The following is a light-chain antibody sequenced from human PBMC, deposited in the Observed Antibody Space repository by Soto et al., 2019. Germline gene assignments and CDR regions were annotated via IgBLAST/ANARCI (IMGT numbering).Light chain of an antibody. CDR1: SSDIGASNY. J-gene: IGLJ1*01. Sequence: QSALTQPASVSGSPGQSITISCTGTSSDIGASNYVSWYQQHPGQAPKLMISDVSNRPSGISDRFSGSKSGNTASLTISGLQAEDEADYCYSCSRNSDTRYVFGTGTKVTVL. CDR2: DVS. V-gene: IGLV2-14*03. CDR3: SCSRNSDTRYV.